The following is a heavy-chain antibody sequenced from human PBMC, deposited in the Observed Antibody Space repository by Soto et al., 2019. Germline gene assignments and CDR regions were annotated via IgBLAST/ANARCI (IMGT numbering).Heavy chain of an antibody. CDR1: GGSISSGDYY. D-gene: IGHD4-17*01. Sequence: QVQLQESGPGLVKPSQTLSLTCTVSGGSISSGDYYWSWIRQPPGKGLEWIGYIYYSGSTYYNPSLKSRVTISVDTSKNPFSLKLSSVTAADTAVYYCARAQFYGDSAWDFDYWGQGTLVNVSS. J-gene: IGHJ4*02. V-gene: IGHV4-30-4*01. CDR2: IYYSGST. CDR3: ARAQFYGDSAWDFDY.